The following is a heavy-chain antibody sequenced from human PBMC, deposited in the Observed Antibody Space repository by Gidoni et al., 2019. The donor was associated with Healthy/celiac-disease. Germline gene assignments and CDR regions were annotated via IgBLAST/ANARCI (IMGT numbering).Heavy chain of an antibody. CDR1: GFTFSNAW. CDR2: IKSKTDGGTT. V-gene: IGHV3-15*01. J-gene: IGHJ3*02. D-gene: IGHD5-18*01. CDR3: TTGQIQLWLQGDAFDI. Sequence: EVQLVESGGGLVKPGGSLRLSCAASGFTFSNAWMSWVRQAPGKGLEWVGRIKSKTDGGTTDYAAPVKGRFTISRDDSKNTLYLQMNSLKTEDTAVYCCTTGQIQLWLQGDAFDIWGQGTMVTVSS.